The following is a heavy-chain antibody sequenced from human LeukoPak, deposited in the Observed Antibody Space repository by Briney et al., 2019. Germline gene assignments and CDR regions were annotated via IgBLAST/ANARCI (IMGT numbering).Heavy chain of an antibody. CDR2: IYYSGST. D-gene: IGHD2-2*01. CDR3: ARAVVPAALYYYYYMDV. CDR1: GGSISSHY. J-gene: IGHJ6*03. Sequence: SETLSLTCTVSGGSISSHYWSWIRQPPGKGLEWVGDIYYSGSTNYNPSLKSRVTISVDTSKNQFSLKLSSVTAADTAVYYCARAVVPAALYYYYYMDVWGKGTTVTVSS. V-gene: IGHV4-59*11.